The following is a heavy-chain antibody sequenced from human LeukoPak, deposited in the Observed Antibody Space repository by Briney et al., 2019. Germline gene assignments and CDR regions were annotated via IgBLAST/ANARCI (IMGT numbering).Heavy chain of an antibody. CDR3: TRSPRAAGTGYFFDY. Sequence: PGGSLRLSCTTSGFTFGDYAMSWVRQAPGKGLEWVGFIRSKTYGGTTEDAASVKGRFIISRDDSKSTAYLQMNSLKTEDTGVYYCTRSPRAAGTGYFFDYWGQGTLVTVSS. CDR1: GFTFGDYA. J-gene: IGHJ4*02. D-gene: IGHD6-13*01. V-gene: IGHV3-49*04. CDR2: IRSKTYGGTT.